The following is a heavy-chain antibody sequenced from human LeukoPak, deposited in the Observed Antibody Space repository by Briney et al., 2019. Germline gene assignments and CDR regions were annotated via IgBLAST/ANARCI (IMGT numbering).Heavy chain of an antibody. J-gene: IGHJ4*02. Sequence: PGGPLRLSCPASGFALNSYSLSWVRQAPGKGLVWVSRINTDGTITNYADSVKGRFTISRDNAKNTLYLQMNSLRFEDTAVYYCTKDLTGPLDYWGQGTLVTVSS. CDR1: GFALNSYS. CDR2: INTDGTIT. V-gene: IGHV3-74*01. CDR3: TKDLTGPLDY. D-gene: IGHD1-20*01.